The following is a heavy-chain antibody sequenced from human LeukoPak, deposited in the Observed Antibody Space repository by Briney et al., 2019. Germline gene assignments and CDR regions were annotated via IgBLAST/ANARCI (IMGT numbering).Heavy chain of an antibody. D-gene: IGHD3-16*01. J-gene: IGHJ4*02. CDR1: GFTTSDNY. CDR2: IYSGGRT. CDR3: ARVPFTASLGDYFDY. V-gene: IGHV3-66*01. Sequence: GRSLRLSCAASGFTTSDNYITWVRQAPGKGLQWVSVIYSGGRTNYADSVKGRFSMSRDKSNGTVYLQLNSLRTDDTAVYFCARVPFTASLGDYFDYWGQGALVTVSS.